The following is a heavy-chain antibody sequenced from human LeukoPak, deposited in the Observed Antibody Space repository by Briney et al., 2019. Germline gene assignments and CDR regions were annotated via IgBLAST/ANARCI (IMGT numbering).Heavy chain of an antibody. D-gene: IGHD6-13*01. CDR3: EKSSPGQQLVLGY. CDR1: GFTFSSYG. Sequence: PGRSLRLSCAASGFTFSSYGMHWVRQAPGKGLEWVAVISYDGSNKYYADSVKGRFTISRDNSKNTLYLQMNSLRAEDTAVYYCEKSSPGQQLVLGYWGQGTLVTVSS. V-gene: IGHV3-30*18. CDR2: ISYDGSNK. J-gene: IGHJ4*02.